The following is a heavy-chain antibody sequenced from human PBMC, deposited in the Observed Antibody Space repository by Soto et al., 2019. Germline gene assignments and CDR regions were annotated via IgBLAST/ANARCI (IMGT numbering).Heavy chain of an antibody. Sequence: QVQLQQWGAGLLKPSETLSLTCAVYGGSFSGYYWSWIRQPPGKGLEWIGEINHSGSTNYNPSLTSRVTISVDTSKNQFSLKLSSVTAADTAVYYCARAYYDYIWGSYRYTSSWFDPWGQGTLVTVSS. CDR3: ARAYYDYIWGSYRYTSSWFDP. D-gene: IGHD3-16*02. J-gene: IGHJ5*02. CDR1: GGSFSGYY. CDR2: INHSGST. V-gene: IGHV4-34*01.